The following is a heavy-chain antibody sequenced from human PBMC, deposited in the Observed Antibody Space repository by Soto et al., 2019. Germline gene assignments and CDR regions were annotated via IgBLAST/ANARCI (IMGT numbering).Heavy chain of an antibody. CDR1: GYTFTHFY. V-gene: IGHV1-18*01. CDR2: ISPHNFNT. Sequence: ASVEVSCKASGYTFTHFYITWVRQAPGQGLEWMGAISPHNFNTNYAQKFRGRVTLTTEKSTNTAYMDLRSLTSDDTAVYYCERDEGGYDILTGYYKAHHFDYWGQGVPVTVSS. CDR3: ERDEGGYDILTGYYKAHHFDY. J-gene: IGHJ4*02. D-gene: IGHD3-9*01.